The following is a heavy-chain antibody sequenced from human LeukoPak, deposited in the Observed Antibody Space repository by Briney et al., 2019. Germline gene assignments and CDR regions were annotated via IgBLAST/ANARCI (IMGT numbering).Heavy chain of an antibody. V-gene: IGHV1-69*13. CDR3: ASLTYDILTGYYFGAFDI. CDR1: GYTFTSYD. CDR2: IIPIFGTA. Sequence: SVKVSCKASGYTFTSYDINWVRQAPGQGLEWMGGIIPIFGTANYAQKFQGRVTITADESTSTAYMELSSLRSEDTAVYYCASLTYDILTGYYFGAFDIWGQGTMVTVSS. D-gene: IGHD3-9*01. J-gene: IGHJ3*02.